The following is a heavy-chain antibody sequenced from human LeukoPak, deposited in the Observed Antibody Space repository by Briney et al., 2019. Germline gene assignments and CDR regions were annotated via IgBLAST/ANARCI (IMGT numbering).Heavy chain of an antibody. CDR3: ARDGDTVLTRGYYYYMDV. CDR1: GFTFSNYG. CDR2: ITSSSSYI. Sequence: PGGSLRLSCAASGFTFSNYGMSWVRQAPGKGPEWVSSITSSSSYIYYADSAKGRFTISRDNARNSLYLQMNSLRAEDTALYYCARDGDTVLTRGYYYYMDVWGKGTTVTVSS. V-gene: IGHV3-21*01. J-gene: IGHJ6*03. D-gene: IGHD4-23*01.